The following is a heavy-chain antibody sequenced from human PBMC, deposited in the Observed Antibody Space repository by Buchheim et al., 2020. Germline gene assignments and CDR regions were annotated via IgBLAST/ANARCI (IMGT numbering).Heavy chain of an antibody. J-gene: IGHJ4*02. CDR2: ISGSGGST. V-gene: IGHV3-23*01. CDR1: GFTFSIYA. Sequence: EVQLLESGGGLVQPGGSLRLSCAASGFTFSIYAMSWVRQAPGKGLEWVSAISGSGGSTYYADSVKGRFTISRDTSKNTLYLQMNSLRAEDTAVYYCAKGDHPRQWLATDFDYWGQGTL. CDR3: AKGDHPRQWLATDFDY. D-gene: IGHD6-19*01.